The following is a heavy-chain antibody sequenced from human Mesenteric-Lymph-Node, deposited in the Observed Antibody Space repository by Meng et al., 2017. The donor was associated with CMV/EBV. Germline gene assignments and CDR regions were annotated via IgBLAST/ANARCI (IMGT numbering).Heavy chain of an antibody. J-gene: IGHJ4*02. CDR3: AKDVRSGVGPSFFDY. CDR2: ISSSSSYI. Sequence: GESLKISCAVSGFSVTSYFMTWVRQAPGKGLEWVSSISSSSSYIYYADSVKGRFTISRDNAKNSLYLQMNSLRAEDTALYYCAKDVRSGVGPSFFDYWGQGTLVTVSS. D-gene: IGHD3-16*01. CDR1: GFSVTSYF. V-gene: IGHV3-21*04.